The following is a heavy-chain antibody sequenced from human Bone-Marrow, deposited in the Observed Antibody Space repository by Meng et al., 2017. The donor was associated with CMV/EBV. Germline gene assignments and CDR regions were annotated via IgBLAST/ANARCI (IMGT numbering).Heavy chain of an antibody. D-gene: IGHD3-22*01. CDR3: ARDYGNYDSSGYYPH. CDR1: GFTFSSYS. V-gene: IGHV3-48*04. J-gene: IGHJ4*02. CDR2: ISSSSSTI. Sequence: GESLKISCAASGFTFSSYSMNWVRQAPGKGLEWVSYISSSSSTIYYADSVKGRFTISRDNAKNSLYLQMNSLRAEDTAVYYCARDYGNYDSSGYYPHWGQGTLVTVYS.